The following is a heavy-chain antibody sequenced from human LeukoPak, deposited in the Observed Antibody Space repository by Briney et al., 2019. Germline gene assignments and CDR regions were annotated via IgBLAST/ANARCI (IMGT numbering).Heavy chain of an antibody. CDR3: AREGYSSSWSDYYYHGMDV. V-gene: IGHV1-69*04. J-gene: IGHJ6*02. CDR2: IIPILGIA. CDR1: GGTFSSYA. Sequence: SVKVSCKASGGTFSSYAISWVRQAPGQGLEWMGRIIPILGIANYAQKFQGRVTITADKSTSTAYMELSSLRSEDTAVYYCAREGYSSSWSDYYYHGMDVWGQGTTVTVSS. D-gene: IGHD6-13*01.